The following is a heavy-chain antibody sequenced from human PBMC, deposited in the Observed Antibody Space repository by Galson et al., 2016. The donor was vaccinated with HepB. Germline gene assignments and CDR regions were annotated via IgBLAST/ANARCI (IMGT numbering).Heavy chain of an antibody. CDR3: ARGSDYVWGSLSYFDY. CDR1: GFTFSSYG. J-gene: IGHJ4*02. V-gene: IGHV3-33*01. Sequence: SLRLSCAASGFTFSSYGMHWVRRAPGKGLEWVAVMWFDGSNKNYADSVKGRFTISRDNSKNTLYLQMNSLRAEDTAVYYCARGSDYVWGSLSYFDYWGQGTLVTVSS. CDR2: MWFDGSNK. D-gene: IGHD3-16*01.